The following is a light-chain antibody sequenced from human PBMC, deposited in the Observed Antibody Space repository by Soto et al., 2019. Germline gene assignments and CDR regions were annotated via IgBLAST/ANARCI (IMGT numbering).Light chain of an antibody. Sequence: DIQMTQSPSSLSASVGDRVTITCRPSQRISSYLNWYQHKPGKAPKLLIYAASSLQSGVPSRFSGSGSGTDFTLTISSLQPEDFATYYCHQCYSTPLSFGGGTKVEIK. CDR2: AAS. CDR3: HQCYSTPLS. CDR1: QRISSY. V-gene: IGKV1-39*01. J-gene: IGKJ4*01.